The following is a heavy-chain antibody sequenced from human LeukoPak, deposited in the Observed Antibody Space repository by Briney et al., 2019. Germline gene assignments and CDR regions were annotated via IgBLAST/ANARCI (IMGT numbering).Heavy chain of an antibody. CDR1: GGSLSSYY. D-gene: IGHD1-1*01. Sequence: PSETLSLTCTDSGGSLSSYYWSWIRQPPGKGLEWIGYLYYSGSTNYNPTLKSRVTISVDTSKNQFSLKLSSVTAADTAVYYCARGTGTTAYWGQGTLVTVSS. CDR2: LYYSGST. V-gene: IGHV4-59*01. J-gene: IGHJ4*02. CDR3: ARGTGTTAY.